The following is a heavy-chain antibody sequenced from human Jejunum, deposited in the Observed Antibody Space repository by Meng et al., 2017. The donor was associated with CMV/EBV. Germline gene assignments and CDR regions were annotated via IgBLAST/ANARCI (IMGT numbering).Heavy chain of an antibody. CDR2: IYHTGRT. V-gene: IGHV4-39*07. Sequence: SSYYWGWIRQTPEKGLEWIGSIYHTGRTYDNPSLKSRVTISIDTSRSQFSLKLTSVTAADTAIYYCVRAASRHYDSSGFSGFFDYWGQGSRVTVSS. CDR1: SSYY. J-gene: IGHJ4*02. CDR3: VRAASRHYDSSGFSGFFDY. D-gene: IGHD3-22*01.